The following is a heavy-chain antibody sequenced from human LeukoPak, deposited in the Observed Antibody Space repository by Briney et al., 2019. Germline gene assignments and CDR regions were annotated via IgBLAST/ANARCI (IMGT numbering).Heavy chain of an antibody. J-gene: IGHJ3*02. Sequence: SETLSLTCTVSGGSISSYYWSWIRQPPGKGLGGFGYIYYSGSTNYNPSLKSRVTISVDTSKNQFSLKLSSVTAADTAVYYCATILSSSPLDAFDIWGQGTMVTVSS. CDR2: IYYSGST. CDR1: GGSISSYY. CDR3: ATILSSSPLDAFDI. D-gene: IGHD6-6*01. V-gene: IGHV4-59*13.